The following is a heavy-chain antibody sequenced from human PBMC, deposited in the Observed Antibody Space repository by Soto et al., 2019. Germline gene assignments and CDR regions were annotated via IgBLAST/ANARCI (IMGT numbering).Heavy chain of an antibody. CDR2: IIPILGIA. Sequence: QVQLVQSGAEVKKPGSSVKVSCKASGGTFSSYTISWVRQAPGQGLEWMGRIIPILGIANYAQKFQGRVTITADKSTSTAYMELSSLRSEDTAVYYCAAGGDYLDAFVIWGQGTMVTVSS. V-gene: IGHV1-69*02. CDR1: GGTFSSYT. D-gene: IGHD4-17*01. J-gene: IGHJ3*02. CDR3: AAGGDYLDAFVI.